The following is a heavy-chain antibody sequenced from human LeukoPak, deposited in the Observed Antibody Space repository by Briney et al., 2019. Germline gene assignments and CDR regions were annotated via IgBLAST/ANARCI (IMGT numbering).Heavy chain of an antibody. CDR1: GGSISSYY. CDR3: ARSWNSYGY. Sequence: PSETLSLTCTVSGGSISSYYWSWIRQPPGKGLEWIGSIYHSGSTYYNPSLKSRVTISVDTSKNQFSLKLSSVTAADTAVYYCARSWNSYGYWGQGTLVTVSS. CDR2: IYHSGST. J-gene: IGHJ4*02. D-gene: IGHD5-18*01. V-gene: IGHV4-59*08.